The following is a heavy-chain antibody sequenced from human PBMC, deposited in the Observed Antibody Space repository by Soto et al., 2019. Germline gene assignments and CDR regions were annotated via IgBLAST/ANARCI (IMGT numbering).Heavy chain of an antibody. CDR2: FNTYNGNT. CDR3: ARERGGYSYGDY. J-gene: IGHJ4*02. D-gene: IGHD5-18*01. V-gene: IGHV1-18*01. CDR1: GYTLSSYG. Sequence: QVQLVQSGAEVKKPGASVKVSCKASGYTLSSYGITWVRQAPGQRLEWMGWFNTYNGNTNYAQKFQGRVTMTTDTSTSTAYMELRSLRSDDTAVYYCARERGGYSYGDYWGQGALVTVSS.